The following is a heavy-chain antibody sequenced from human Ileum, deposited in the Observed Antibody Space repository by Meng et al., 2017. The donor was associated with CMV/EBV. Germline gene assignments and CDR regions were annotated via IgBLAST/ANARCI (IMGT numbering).Heavy chain of an antibody. CDR1: GGSTTRSTYD. J-gene: IGHJ4*02. V-gene: IGHV4-39*07. Sequence: QVRLRAARQRPWSPSETPSLAGAAAGGSTTRSTYDWGWIRQPPGNVLEWIGSVYYSGTTYYHPALKSRGNMSIDTSKNRFSLKLSSATAADTAVYYCARNVGFYSAQIAYWCQGALVTVSS. CDR3: ARNVGFYSAQIAY. D-gene: IGHD3-3*01. CDR2: VYYSGTT.